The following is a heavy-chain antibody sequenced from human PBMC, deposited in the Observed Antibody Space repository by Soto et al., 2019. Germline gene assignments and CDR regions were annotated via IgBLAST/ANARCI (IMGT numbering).Heavy chain of an antibody. CDR2: THYSGSS. V-gene: IGHV4-59*01. CDR3: ARDKAGTTLNYYFGMDV. Sequence: SETLSLTSTVSGGSISGYLWSWIRQPPGKGQEWIGDTHYSGSSNYNPSLKSRVTISVDTSKNQFSLKLSSVTSADTALYFCARDKAGTTLNYYFGMDVWGQGTTVTVS. J-gene: IGHJ6*02. CDR1: GGSISGYL. D-gene: IGHD1-7*01.